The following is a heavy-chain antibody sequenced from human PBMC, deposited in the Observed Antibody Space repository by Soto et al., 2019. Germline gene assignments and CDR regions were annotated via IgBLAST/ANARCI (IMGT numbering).Heavy chain of an antibody. J-gene: IGHJ4*02. Sequence: QVELVESGGGVVQPGRSLRLSCAASGFTFSSYAMHWVRQAPGKGLEWVAIISYDGINKYYADSVKGRFTVSRDNSKNTLYLQMNSQRTEDTAIYYCARDPTLIQLWLNYWGQGTLVTVSS. CDR2: ISYDGINK. D-gene: IGHD5-18*01. CDR1: GFTFSSYA. V-gene: IGHV3-30-3*01. CDR3: ARDPTLIQLWLNY.